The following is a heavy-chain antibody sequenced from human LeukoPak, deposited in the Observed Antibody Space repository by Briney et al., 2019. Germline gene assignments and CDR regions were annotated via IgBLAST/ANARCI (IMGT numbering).Heavy chain of an antibody. CDR2: LYPGDSDT. D-gene: IGHD4-17*01. Sequence: GESLKISCKGSGYSFASYWIGWVRQMPGKGLEWMGILYPGDSDTRYSPSFQGQVTFSADRSITTAYLQWSSLKASDTAMYFCARQDDHGANKHVYWGQGTLVTVSS. CDR3: ARQDDHGANKHVY. CDR1: GYSFASYW. V-gene: IGHV5-51*01. J-gene: IGHJ4*02.